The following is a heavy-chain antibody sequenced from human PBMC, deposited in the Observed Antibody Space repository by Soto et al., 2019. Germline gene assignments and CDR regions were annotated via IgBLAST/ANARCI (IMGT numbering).Heavy chain of an antibody. J-gene: IGHJ5*02. CDR3: AKSARIAVAGTGWFDP. CDR1: GFTFSSYA. D-gene: IGHD6-19*01. Sequence: GGSLRLSCGASGFTFSSYAMSWVRQAPGKGLEWVSAISGSGGSTYYADSVKGRFTISRDNSKNTLYLQMNSLRAEDTAVYYCAKSARIAVAGTGWFDPWGQGTLVTVSS. CDR2: ISGSGGST. V-gene: IGHV3-23*01.